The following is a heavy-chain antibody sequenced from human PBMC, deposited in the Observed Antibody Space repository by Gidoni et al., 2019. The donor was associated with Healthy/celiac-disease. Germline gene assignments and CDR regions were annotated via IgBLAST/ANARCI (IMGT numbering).Heavy chain of an antibody. J-gene: IGHJ3*02. D-gene: IGHD3-10*01. Sequence: APGKGLEWVANIKQDGSEKYYVDSVKGRFTISRDNAKNSLYLQMNSLRAEDTDVYYCARDPYYRDDFDIWGQGTMVTVSS. CDR3: ARDPYYRDDFDI. CDR2: IKQDGSEK. V-gene: IGHV3-7*03.